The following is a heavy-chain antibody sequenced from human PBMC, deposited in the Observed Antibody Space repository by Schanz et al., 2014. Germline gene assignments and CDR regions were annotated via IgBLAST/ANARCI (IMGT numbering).Heavy chain of an antibody. CDR1: GFTVSSNY. D-gene: IGHD5-12*01. CDR3: ARDGGRDGYNSAFDV. V-gene: IGHV3-53*01. Sequence: EVQLVESGGGLIQPGGSLRLSCAVSGFTVSSNYMSWVRQAPGKGLEWVSTMYMRAASTRYADSVEGRFIISRDSSKNTLFLQMNSLRHEATAEYCCARDGGRDGYNSAFDVWGQGTLVTVSS. J-gene: IGHJ3*01. CDR2: MYMRAAST.